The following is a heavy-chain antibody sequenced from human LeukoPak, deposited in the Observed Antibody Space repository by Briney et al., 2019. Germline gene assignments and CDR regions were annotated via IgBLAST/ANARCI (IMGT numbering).Heavy chain of an antibody. Sequence: SETLSLTCAVSGGSISSSNWWSWVRQPPGKGLEWIGEIYHSGSTNYNPSLKSRVTISVDKSKNQFSLKLSSVTAADTAVYYCARAVGDIESGQWLVQGFDYWGQGTLVTVSS. CDR3: ARAVGDIESGQWLVQGFDY. V-gene: IGHV4-4*02. J-gene: IGHJ4*02. CDR2: IYHSGST. D-gene: IGHD6-19*01. CDR1: GGSISSSNW.